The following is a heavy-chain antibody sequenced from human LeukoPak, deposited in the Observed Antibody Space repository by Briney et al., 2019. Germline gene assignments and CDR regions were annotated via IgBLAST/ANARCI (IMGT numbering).Heavy chain of an antibody. V-gene: IGHV4-4*02. D-gene: IGHD3-10*01. CDR1: GGSISSSNW. Sequence: SETLSLTCAVSGGSISSSNWWSWVRQPPGKGLEWIGEIYHSGSTNYNPSLKSRVTISVDKSKNQFSLKLSSVTAADTAVYYCASHTRYYYGSGSYRNWFDPWGQGTLVTASS. J-gene: IGHJ5*02. CDR2: IYHSGST. CDR3: ASHTRYYYGSGSYRNWFDP.